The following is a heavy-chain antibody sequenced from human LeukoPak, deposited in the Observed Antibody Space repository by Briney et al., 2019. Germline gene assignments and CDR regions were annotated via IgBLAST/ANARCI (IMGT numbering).Heavy chain of an antibody. CDR1: GFIFSSYA. Sequence: GGSLRLSCAASGFIFSSYAMSWVRQAPGKGLEWVSGVSESGDGTYYADSVMGRFIISRDNSRKTFHLQMDSLRADDTAIYYCAKGKVNHLGALDYWGQGTLVIVSS. V-gene: IGHV3-23*01. CDR2: VSESGDGT. J-gene: IGHJ4*02. D-gene: IGHD1-26*01. CDR3: AKGKVNHLGALDY.